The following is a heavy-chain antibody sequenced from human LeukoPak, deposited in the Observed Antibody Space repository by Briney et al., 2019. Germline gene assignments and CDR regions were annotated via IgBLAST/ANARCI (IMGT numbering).Heavy chain of an antibody. CDR1: GYSFTSHW. D-gene: IGHD2-2*01. CDR2: IYPGDSDT. CDR3: ARHDDYQLLAFDY. V-gene: IGHV5-51*01. J-gene: IGHJ4*02. Sequence: GESLKISCKGSGYSFTSHWIGWVRRMPGKGLEWMGIIYPGDSDTRYSPSFQGQVTISADKSIGTAYLQWSSLKASDTAMYYCARHDDYQLLAFDYWGQGTLVTVSS.